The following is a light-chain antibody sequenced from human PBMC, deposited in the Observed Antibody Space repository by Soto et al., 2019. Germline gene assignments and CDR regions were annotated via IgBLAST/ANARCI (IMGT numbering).Light chain of an antibody. V-gene: IGKV3-20*01. CDR1: QSVSNNY. Sequence: EIVLTQSPGTLSLSPGERATLSCRASQSVSNNYLAWYQQKPGQAPRLLIYGASNRATGIPDRFSGSGSGTDFTLTISRLEPEDVAVYYCQQYGSSPRTFGQGTKVDIK. CDR3: QQYGSSPRT. CDR2: GAS. J-gene: IGKJ1*01.